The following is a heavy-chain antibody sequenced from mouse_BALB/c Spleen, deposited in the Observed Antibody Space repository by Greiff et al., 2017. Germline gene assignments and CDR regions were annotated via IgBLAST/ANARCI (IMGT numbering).Heavy chain of an antibody. CDR3: TRESQIHYYGYEAMDY. Sequence: EVKLMESGGGLVKPGGSLKLSCAASGFTFSSYTMSWVRQTPEKRLEWVATISSGGSYTYYPDSVKGRFTISRDNAKNTLYLQMSSLKSEDTAMYYCTRESQIHYYGYEAMDYWGQGTSVTVSS. V-gene: IGHV5-6-4*01. CDR1: GFTFSSYT. CDR2: ISSGGSYT. D-gene: IGHD1-2*01. J-gene: IGHJ4*01.